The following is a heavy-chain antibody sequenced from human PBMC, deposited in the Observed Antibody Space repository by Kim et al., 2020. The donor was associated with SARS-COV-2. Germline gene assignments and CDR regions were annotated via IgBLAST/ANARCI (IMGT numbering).Heavy chain of an antibody. CDR3: AKDLYYYDSSGYPNLFDY. D-gene: IGHD3-22*01. CDR2: ISGSGGST. J-gene: IGHJ4*02. Sequence: GGSLRLSCAASGFTFSSYAMSWVRQAPGKGLEWVSAISGSGGSTYYADSVKGRFTISRDNSKNTLYLQMNSLRAEDTAVYYCAKDLYYYDSSGYPNLFDYWGQGTLVTVSS. CDR1: GFTFSSYA. V-gene: IGHV3-23*01.